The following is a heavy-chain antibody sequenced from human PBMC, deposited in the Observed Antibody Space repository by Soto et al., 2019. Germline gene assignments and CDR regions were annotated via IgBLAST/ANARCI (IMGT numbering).Heavy chain of an antibody. CDR3: ARRYGGTFDY. V-gene: IGHV4-59*08. CDR2: IYYSGST. CDR1: GGSISSYY. J-gene: IGHJ4*02. Sequence: PSESLSLTCTVSGGSISSYYWSWIRQPPGKGLEWIGYIYYSGSTNYNPSLKSRVTISVDTSKNQFSLKLSSVTAADTAVYYCARRYGGTFDYWGQGTLVTVS. D-gene: IGHD2-15*01.